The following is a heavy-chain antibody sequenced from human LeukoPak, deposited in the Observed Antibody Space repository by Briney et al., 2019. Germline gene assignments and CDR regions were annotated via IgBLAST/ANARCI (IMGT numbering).Heavy chain of an antibody. CDR3: AREYVDTAMVPTFDY. CDR1: GYTFTGYY. J-gene: IGHJ4*02. CDR2: INPNSGGT. D-gene: IGHD5-18*01. Sequence: GASVQVSCKASGYTFTGYYMHWVRQAPGQGLEWMGCINPNSGGTNYAQKFQGRVTMTRDTSISTAYMELSRLRSDDTAVYYCAREYVDTAMVPTFDYWGQGTLVTVSS. V-gene: IGHV1-2*02.